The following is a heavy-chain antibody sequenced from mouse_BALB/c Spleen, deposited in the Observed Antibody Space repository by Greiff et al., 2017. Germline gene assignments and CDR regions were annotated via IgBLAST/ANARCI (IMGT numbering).Heavy chain of an antibody. Sequence: VQLQESGAELVRPGSSVKISCKASGYAFSSYWMNWVKQRPEQGLEWIGQIYTGDGDTNYNGKFKGKATLTADKSSSTAYMQLSSLTSEDSAVYFCARGHFDYWGQGTTLTVSS. J-gene: IGHJ2*01. CDR1: GYAFSSYW. V-gene: IGHV1-80*01. CDR2: IYTGDGDT. CDR3: ARGHFDY.